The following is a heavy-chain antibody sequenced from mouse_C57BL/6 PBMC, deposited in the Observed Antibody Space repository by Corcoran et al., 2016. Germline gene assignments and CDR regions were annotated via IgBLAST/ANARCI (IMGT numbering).Heavy chain of an antibody. J-gene: IGHJ2*01. D-gene: IGHD2-4*01. CDR1: GYSITSGYY. Sequence: DVQLQESGPGLVKPSQSLSLTCSVTGYSITSGYYWNWIRQFPGNKLEWMGYISYDGSNNYNPSLKNRISITRDTSKNQFFLKLNSVTTEDTATYYCAKRDYDYDGYYFDYWGQGTTLTVSS. CDR2: ISYDGSN. V-gene: IGHV3-6*01. CDR3: AKRDYDYDGYYFDY.